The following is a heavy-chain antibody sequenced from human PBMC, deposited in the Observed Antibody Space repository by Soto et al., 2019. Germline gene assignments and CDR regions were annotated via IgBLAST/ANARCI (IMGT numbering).Heavy chain of an antibody. CDR1: GYTFTSYG. CDR2: ISTYNGNT. D-gene: IGHD3-10*01. Sequence: QVQLVQSGAEVKKPGASVKVSCKASGYTFTSYGISWVRQAPGQGLEWMGGISTYNGNTKYAQKLQGRVAMTTDTSTSTAEMGLGGLRSDDTAVFYCAREMVRGVGSDYWGEGTLVTVSS. J-gene: IGHJ4*02. V-gene: IGHV1-18*01. CDR3: AREMVRGVGSDY.